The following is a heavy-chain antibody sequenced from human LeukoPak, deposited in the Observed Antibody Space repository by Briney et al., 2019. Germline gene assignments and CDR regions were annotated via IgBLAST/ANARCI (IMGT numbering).Heavy chain of an antibody. CDR3: AKDTVKVTTIRRVPHYMDV. J-gene: IGHJ6*03. CDR1: GFTFSSYE. D-gene: IGHD5-12*01. V-gene: IGHV3-30*02. Sequence: GGSLRLSCAASGFTFSSYEMNWVRQAPGKGLEWVAFIRYDGSIKYYADSVKGRFTISRDSSKNTLYLQMNSLRAEDSAVYYCAKDTVKVTTIRRVPHYMDVWGKGTTVTISS. CDR2: IRYDGSIK.